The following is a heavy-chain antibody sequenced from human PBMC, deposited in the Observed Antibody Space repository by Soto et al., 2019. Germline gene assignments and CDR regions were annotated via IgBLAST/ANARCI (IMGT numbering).Heavy chain of an antibody. CDR3: VRQGIGPLHGLVDV. D-gene: IGHD3-10*01. CDR1: SDPTSTHN. V-gene: IGHV4-59*08. CDR2: IYETGST. J-gene: IGHJ6*02. Sequence: QVQLQESGPGMVKPSETLSLTCTVPSDPTSTHNWGWIRQTPGKGLEWIGYIYETGSTSYNPSLNSRVTISLDRSTKQLSLKLSSATAADTAMYHCVRQGIGPLHGLVDVWGRGTTVTVSS.